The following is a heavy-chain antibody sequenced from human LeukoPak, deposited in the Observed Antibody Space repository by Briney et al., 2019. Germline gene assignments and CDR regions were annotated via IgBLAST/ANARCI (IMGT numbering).Heavy chain of an antibody. V-gene: IGHV4-4*02. Sequence: PSETLSLTCAVSGGSISSGHWWSWVRRSPGKGLEWIGEIYHSGTTNYNASLKSRVTISVDTSKNQFSLKMSSVTAADTAVYYCARVRRSTNYYDSSGRLSPYRLNGFDIWGQGTMVTVSS. CDR3: ARVRRSTNYYDSSGRLSPYRLNGFDI. CDR2: IYHSGTT. D-gene: IGHD3-22*01. J-gene: IGHJ3*02. CDR1: GGSISSGHW.